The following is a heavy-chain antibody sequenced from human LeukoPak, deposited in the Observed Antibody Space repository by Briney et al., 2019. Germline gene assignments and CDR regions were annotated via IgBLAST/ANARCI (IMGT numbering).Heavy chain of an antibody. Sequence: GGSLRLSCAASGFTFSSYDMHWVRQAPGKGLEWVAFISYDGSNKYYADSGKGRFTISRDNSENTLYLQMNSLRAEDTAVYYCVRDYARDTVMVWGQGTLVTVSS. CDR3: VRDYARDTVMV. CDR2: ISYDGSNK. D-gene: IGHD5-18*01. J-gene: IGHJ4*02. V-gene: IGHV3-30-3*01. CDR1: GFTFSSYD.